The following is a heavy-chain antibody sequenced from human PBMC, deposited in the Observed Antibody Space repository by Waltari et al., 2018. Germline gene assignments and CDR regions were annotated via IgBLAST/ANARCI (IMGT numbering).Heavy chain of an antibody. Sequence: QVQLVQSGAEVKKPGSSVKVSCKASGGTFSSYAISWVRQAPGQGLEWMGGIIPSFGTANYEKKCQGRVTITTDESTSTAYMELSSLRSEDTAVYYCASRDGYNQGAFDIWGQGTMVTVSS. V-gene: IGHV1-69*05. CDR2: IIPSFGTA. D-gene: IGHD5-12*01. CDR1: GGTFSSYA. J-gene: IGHJ3*02. CDR3: ASRDGYNQGAFDI.